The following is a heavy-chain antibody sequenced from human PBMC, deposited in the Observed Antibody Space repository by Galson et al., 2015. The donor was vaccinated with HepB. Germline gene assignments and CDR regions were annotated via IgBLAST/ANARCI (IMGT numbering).Heavy chain of an antibody. J-gene: IGHJ6*02. D-gene: IGHD3-10*01. CDR1: GFIFSNYA. CDR2: ISGSGDST. Sequence: SLRLSCAASGFIFSNYAMSWVRQAPGKGLEWVSSISGSGDSTYNIDSVKGRFTISRDNSKNTLYLQMNSLRVEDTAVYYCAKRDYYGSGSRRYYHGMDVWGQGTTVTVSS. CDR3: AKRDYYGSGSRRYYHGMDV. V-gene: IGHV3-23*01.